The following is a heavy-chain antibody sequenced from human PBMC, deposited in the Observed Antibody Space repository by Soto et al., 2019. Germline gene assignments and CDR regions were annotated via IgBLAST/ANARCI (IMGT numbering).Heavy chain of an antibody. D-gene: IGHD3-22*01. V-gene: IGHV1-8*01. CDR3: ARDSRITMIVVVISAFDI. Sequence: ASVKVSCKASGYTFTSYDINWVRQATGQGLEWMGWMNPNSGNTGYAQKFQGRVTMTRNTSISTAYMELSSLRSDDTAVYYCARDSRITMIVVVISAFDIWGQGTMVTVSS. CDR1: GYTFTSYD. CDR2: MNPNSGNT. J-gene: IGHJ3*02.